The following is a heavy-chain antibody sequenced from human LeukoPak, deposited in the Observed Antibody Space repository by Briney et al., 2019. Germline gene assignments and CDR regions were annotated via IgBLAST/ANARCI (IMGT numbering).Heavy chain of an antibody. J-gene: IGHJ4*02. Sequence: SETLSLTCAVYGGSFSGYYWSWIRQPPGKGLEWIVEINHSGSTNYNPSLKSRVTISVDTSKNQFSLKLSSVTAADTAVYYCARMPLVGHTAMAYFDYWGQGTLVTVSS. V-gene: IGHV4-34*01. D-gene: IGHD5-18*01. CDR2: INHSGST. CDR3: ARMPLVGHTAMAYFDY. CDR1: GGSFSGYY.